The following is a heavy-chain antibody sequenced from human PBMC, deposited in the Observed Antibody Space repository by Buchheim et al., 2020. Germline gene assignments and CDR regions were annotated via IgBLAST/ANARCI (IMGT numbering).Heavy chain of an antibody. CDR2: IKSKSSGETT. J-gene: IGHJ5*02. CDR1: GFTFNTAW. CDR3: TWTGYTWFDT. Sequence: EVQVVESGGGLVKPGGSLRLSCVASGFTFNTAWMSWVRQTPGKGLEWLARIKSKSSGETTDYGAPVRGRFTISRDDPKNTVFLQMNSLETEDTGRYYCTWTGYTWFDTWGQGTL. D-gene: IGHD3/OR15-3a*01. V-gene: IGHV3-15*05.